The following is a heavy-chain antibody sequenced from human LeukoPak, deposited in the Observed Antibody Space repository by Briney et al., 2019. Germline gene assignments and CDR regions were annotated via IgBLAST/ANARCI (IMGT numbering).Heavy chain of an antibody. V-gene: IGHV4-4*07. Sequence: SETLSLTCTVSGGSISSYYWSWIRQPAGKGLEWIGRIYTSGSTNYNPSPKSRVTMSVDTSKNQLSLKLTSVTAADTAVYYCTKGRGIWGQGTLVTVSS. CDR3: TKGRGI. CDR2: IYTSGST. D-gene: IGHD3-10*01. CDR1: GGSISSYY. J-gene: IGHJ4*02.